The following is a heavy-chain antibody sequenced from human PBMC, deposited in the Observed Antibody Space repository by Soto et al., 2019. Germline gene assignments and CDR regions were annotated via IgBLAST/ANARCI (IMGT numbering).Heavy chain of an antibody. Sequence: MQLVQSGAEVKKPGSSVKVSCKSSGGTLSSFNKYPINCVRQPPGQGLEWMGGLVTNVGTVNYAQQYQGRVTITADKSTCRAYMELSSLRSEDTALYYCARRDTSGFLRSFDNWGQGTLVNVSS. V-gene: IGHV1-69*06. CDR2: LVTNVGTV. CDR1: GGTLSSFNKYP. D-gene: IGHD3-3*01. CDR3: ARRDTSGFLRSFDN. J-gene: IGHJ4*02.